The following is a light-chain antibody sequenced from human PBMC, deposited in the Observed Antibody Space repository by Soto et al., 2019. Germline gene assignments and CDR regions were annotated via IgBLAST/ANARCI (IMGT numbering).Light chain of an antibody. Sequence: DIPLTNSPSTLSGSVGYRVTITCRASQTISSWLAWYQQKPGKAPKLLIYKASTLKSGVPSRFSGSGSGTEFTLTISSLQPDDFATYCCQHYNSYSKALGQGTKVDIK. CDR2: KAS. CDR3: QHYNSYSKA. V-gene: IGKV1-5*03. J-gene: IGKJ1*01. CDR1: QTISSW.